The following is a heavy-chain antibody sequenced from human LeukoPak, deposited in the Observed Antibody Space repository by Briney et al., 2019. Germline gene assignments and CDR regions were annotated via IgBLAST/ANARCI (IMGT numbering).Heavy chain of an antibody. D-gene: IGHD3-10*01. Sequence: GGSLRLSCAASGFTFSSFAMSWVRQAPGKGLEWVSGISDSGGYTYYADSVKGRFTISRDNSKNTLYLHVNSLRAEDTAVYYCAKLGNFASGSYSDWGQGTLVTVSS. CDR3: AKLGNFASGSYSD. CDR2: ISDSGGYT. V-gene: IGHV3-23*01. J-gene: IGHJ4*02. CDR1: GFTFSSFA.